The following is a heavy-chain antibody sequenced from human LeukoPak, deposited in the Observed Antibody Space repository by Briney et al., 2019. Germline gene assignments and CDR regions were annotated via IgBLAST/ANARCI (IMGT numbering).Heavy chain of an antibody. J-gene: IGHJ6*03. CDR3: ARDNVVPAALTYYYYYYMDV. V-gene: IGHV3-48*04. CDR2: VSCSGSSI. Sequence: GGSVRLSCAASGFTISSYTMMWVRQAPGKGLEWVSYVSCSGSSIYYADSVKGRFSISRDNAKNSLYLQMNSLRAEDTAVYYCARDNVVPAALTYYYYYYMDVWGKGTTVTVSS. CDR1: GFTISSYT. D-gene: IGHD2-2*01.